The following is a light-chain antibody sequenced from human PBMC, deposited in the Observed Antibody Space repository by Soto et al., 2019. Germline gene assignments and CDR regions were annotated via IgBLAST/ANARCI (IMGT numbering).Light chain of an antibody. V-gene: IGKV3-20*01. CDR1: QTVSSSY. CDR2: GVS. J-gene: IGKJ2*01. CDR3: QEYGSPSRT. Sequence: EIVLTQSPGTLSLSPGERATLSCRASQTVSSSYLAWYQQKPGQAPRLLIYGVSSRAAGIADRFSGSGSGTDFTLTISRLEPEDFAVYYCQEYGSPSRTFGQGTKLEI.